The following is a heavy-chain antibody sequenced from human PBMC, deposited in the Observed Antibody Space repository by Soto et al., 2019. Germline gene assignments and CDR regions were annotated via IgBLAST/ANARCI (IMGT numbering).Heavy chain of an antibody. Sequence: SETLSLTCSVSGGSISSRECYWGWIRQPPGKGLEWIGTIYFSGSTYYNPSLKSRVTISVDTSKNQFSLKLSSVTAADTAVYYCARHWGRGAAGTCYNWGQGTLVTV. CDR2: IYFSGST. CDR3: ARHWGRGAAGTCYN. CDR1: GGSISSRECY. V-gene: IGHV4-39*01. D-gene: IGHD6-13*01. J-gene: IGHJ4*02.